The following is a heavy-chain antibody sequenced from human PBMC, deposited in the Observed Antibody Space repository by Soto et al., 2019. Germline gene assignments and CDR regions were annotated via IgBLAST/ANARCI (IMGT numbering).Heavy chain of an antibody. V-gene: IGHV3-53*01. CDR3: AILSN. CDR2: IYSDGTT. CDR1: GFTVSSNY. D-gene: IGHD6-6*01. J-gene: IGHJ4*02. Sequence: PGGSLRLSCAASGFTVSSNYMNWVRQAPGKGLEWLSIIYSDGTTNYADSVKGRFTISRDNFKNTLYLQMNNLRVEDTAVYYCAILSNWGQGTLVTVSS.